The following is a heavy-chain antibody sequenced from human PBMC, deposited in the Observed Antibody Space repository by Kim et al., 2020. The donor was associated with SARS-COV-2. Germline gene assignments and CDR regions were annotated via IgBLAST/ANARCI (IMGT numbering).Heavy chain of an antibody. Sequence: GGSLRLSCTTSGFTFTGYAMSWVRQAPGKGLEWVSSIDGSDGTTYYVDPVKGRFTISRDDSKSTLYFWMTSLRADDTAVYYCLKGGWGWIWDHWGQGAHVTVAS. CDR1: GFTFTGYA. CDR3: LKGGWGWIWDH. CDR2: IDGSDGTT. V-gene: IGHV3-23*01. J-gene: IGHJ4*02. D-gene: IGHD2-2*03.